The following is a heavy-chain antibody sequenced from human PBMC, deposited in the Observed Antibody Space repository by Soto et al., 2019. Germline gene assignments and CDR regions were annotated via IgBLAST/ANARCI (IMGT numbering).Heavy chain of an antibody. CDR1: GFTFTSYS. D-gene: IGHD5-12*01. V-gene: IGHV3-23*01. Sequence: EVQLLQSGGGLVQHGGSLRLSCAASGFTFTSYSMTWVRQTPGKGLEWVAAVNPGGYSTYYADSVKGRFTISRDNSNKTLYLQMNSLRAEDTAVYYCAKDLRAGSGYDFDYRDQGTLVTVSS. J-gene: IGHJ4*02. CDR3: AKDLRAGSGYDFDY. CDR2: VNPGGYST.